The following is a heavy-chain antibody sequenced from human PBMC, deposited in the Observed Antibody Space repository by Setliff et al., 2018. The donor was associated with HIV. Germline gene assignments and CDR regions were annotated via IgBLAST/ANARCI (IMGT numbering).Heavy chain of an antibody. D-gene: IGHD2-15*01. V-gene: IGHV4-34*01. CDR2: ISHSGRT. CDR3: ARGFEGYCSGASCHWFDS. J-gene: IGHJ5*01. CDR1: GGSFSGYY. Sequence: PSETLSLTCAVYGGSFSGYYWTWIRQTPAKGLEWIGEISHSGRTNYNPSLKTRLIISRDTSKNQFSLRLSSATVADTAIYYCARGFEGYCSGASCHWFDSWGQGTQVTVSS.